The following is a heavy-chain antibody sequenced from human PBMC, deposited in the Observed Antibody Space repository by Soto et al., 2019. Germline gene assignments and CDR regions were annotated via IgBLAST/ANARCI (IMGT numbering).Heavy chain of an antibody. V-gene: IGHV4-34*01. J-gene: IGHJ4*02. CDR1: GGSFSGYY. CDR3: ARDKFTVLFDY. CDR2: INHSGST. D-gene: IGHD2-8*02. Sequence: SETLSLTCAVYGGSFSGYYWTWIRQPPGTGLEWIGEINHSGSTNYNPSLKSRVTISVDTSKNQFSLKLTSVTAADTAVYYCARDKFTVLFDYWGQGTLVTDSS.